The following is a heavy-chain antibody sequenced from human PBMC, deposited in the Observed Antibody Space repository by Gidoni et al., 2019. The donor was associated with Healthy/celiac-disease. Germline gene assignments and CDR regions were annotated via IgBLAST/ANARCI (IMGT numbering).Heavy chain of an antibody. CDR3: ARILLVGATLRESKFDY. CDR2: IIPIFGTA. Sequence: QVQLVQSGAEVKKPGSSVKVSCKASGGTFSSSAISWVRQAPGQGLEWMGGIIPIFGTANYAQKFQGRVTITADESTSTAYMELSSLRSEDTAVYYCARILLVGATLRESKFDYWGQGTLVTVSS. J-gene: IGHJ4*02. CDR1: GGTFSSSA. D-gene: IGHD1-26*01. V-gene: IGHV1-69*01.